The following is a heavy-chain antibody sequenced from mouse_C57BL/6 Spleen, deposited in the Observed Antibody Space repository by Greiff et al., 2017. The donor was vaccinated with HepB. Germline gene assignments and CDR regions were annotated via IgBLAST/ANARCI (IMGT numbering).Heavy chain of an antibody. Sequence: QVQLQQPGAELVMPGASVKLSCKASGYTFTSYWMHWVKQRPGQGLEWIGEIDPSDSYTNYNQKFKGKSTLTVDKSSSTTYMQLSSLTSEDSAVYYCARRIYYDYEGYFDYWGQGTTLTVSS. V-gene: IGHV1-69*01. CDR1: GYTFTSYW. D-gene: IGHD2-4*01. CDR3: ARRIYYDYEGYFDY. CDR2: IDPSDSYT. J-gene: IGHJ2*01.